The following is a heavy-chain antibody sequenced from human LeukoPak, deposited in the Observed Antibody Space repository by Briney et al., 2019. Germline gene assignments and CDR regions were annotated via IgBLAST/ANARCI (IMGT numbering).Heavy chain of an antibody. V-gene: IGHV4-39*07. J-gene: IGHJ4*02. D-gene: IGHD3-9*01. Sequence: SETLSLTCTVSGGSISSSSYYWGWIRQPPGKGLEWIGEINYSGSTEYNPSLKSRVTISVDMSKNQFSLKLSSVTAADTAVYYCARGDILTGYSNWGQGTLVTVSS. CDR2: INYSGST. CDR3: ARGDILTGYSN. CDR1: GGSISSSSYY.